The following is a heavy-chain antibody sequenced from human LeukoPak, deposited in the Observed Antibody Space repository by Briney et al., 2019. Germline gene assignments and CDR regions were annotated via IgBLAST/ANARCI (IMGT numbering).Heavy chain of an antibody. V-gene: IGHV1-2*06. D-gene: IGHD7-27*01. Sequence: ASVKVSCKASGYTFTCYYMHWVRQAPGQGLEWMGRINPNSGGTNYAQKFQGRVTMTRDTSISTAYMELSRLRSDDTAVYYCARVGLGMWAYGMDVWGQGTTVTVSS. CDR1: GYTFTCYY. CDR2: INPNSGGT. CDR3: ARVGLGMWAYGMDV. J-gene: IGHJ6*02.